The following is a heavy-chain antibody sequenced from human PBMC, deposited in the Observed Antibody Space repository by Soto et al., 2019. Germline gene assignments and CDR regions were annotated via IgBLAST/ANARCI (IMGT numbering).Heavy chain of an antibody. Sequence: SETLSLTCTVSGGSIFSHLWSWIWQPPGKGLEWIGYVSHSGSTTHNPSLKSRVTISLDTSQNQVSLQLRSVTAADTAVYYCAREGPLSGDAFDIWGRGTKVTVSS. V-gene: IGHV4-59*11. D-gene: IGHD3-16*01. CDR3: AREGPLSGDAFDI. J-gene: IGHJ3*02. CDR1: GGSIFSHL. CDR2: VSHSGST.